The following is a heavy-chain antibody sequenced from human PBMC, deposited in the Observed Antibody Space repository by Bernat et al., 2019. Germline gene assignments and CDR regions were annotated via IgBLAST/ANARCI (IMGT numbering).Heavy chain of an antibody. CDR3: ARVNYYGSGSPIDY. V-gene: IGHV3-66*01. CDR1: GLTVSSNY. CDR2: IYSGGST. Sequence: EVQLVESGGGLVQPGGSLRLSCAASGLTVSSNYMSWVRQGPGKGLEWVSLIYSGGSTYYADSVKGRFTISRDNSKNTLSLQMNSLRAGDTAVYYCARVNYYGSGSPIDYWGQGTLVTVSS. J-gene: IGHJ4*02. D-gene: IGHD3-10*01.